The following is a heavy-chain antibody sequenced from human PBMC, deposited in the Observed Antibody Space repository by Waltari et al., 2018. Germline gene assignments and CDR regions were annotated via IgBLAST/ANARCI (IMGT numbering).Heavy chain of an antibody. CDR1: GLTFSRYW. D-gene: IGHD7-27*01. CDR3: VRDEPGDGLDY. Sequence: EVQLVESGGALVQPGGSLRLSCATSGLTFSRYWMHWVRQAPGEGLMVVSQIERDESHTTYADSGKGRFTISRDNAKNTVYLQMNSLKDEDTAVYYCVRDEPGDGLDYWGQGTRVTVSS. J-gene: IGHJ4*02. CDR2: IERDESHT. V-gene: IGHV3-74*03.